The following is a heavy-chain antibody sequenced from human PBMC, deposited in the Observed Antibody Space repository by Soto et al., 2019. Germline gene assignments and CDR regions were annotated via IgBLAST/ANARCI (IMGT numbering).Heavy chain of an antibody. CDR1: GYTFTGYY. J-gene: IGHJ6*02. Sequence: ASVKVSCKASGYTFTGYYMHWVRQAPGQGLEWMGWINPNSGGTNYAQKFQGWVTMTRDTSTSTAYMELSRLRSDDTAVYYCARERRNYDILTGYYPSGMDVWGQGTTVTVSS. CDR3: ARERRNYDILTGYYPSGMDV. CDR2: INPNSGGT. V-gene: IGHV1-2*04. D-gene: IGHD3-9*01.